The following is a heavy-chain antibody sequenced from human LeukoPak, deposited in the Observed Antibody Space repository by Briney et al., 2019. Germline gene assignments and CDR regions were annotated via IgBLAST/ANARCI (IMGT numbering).Heavy chain of an antibody. CDR1: GFTFSFYS. CDR3: ARDDRSSGSGTYLYYFDY. Sequence: PGGSLRLSCAASGFTFSFYSMNWVRQAPGKGLEWVSSICSSSTYIYYADSVKGRFTISRDNAKNSLYLQMNSLRAEDTAVYYCARDDRSSGSGTYLYYFDYWGQGTLVTVSS. D-gene: IGHD3-10*01. J-gene: IGHJ4*02. CDR2: ICSSSTYI. V-gene: IGHV3-21*01.